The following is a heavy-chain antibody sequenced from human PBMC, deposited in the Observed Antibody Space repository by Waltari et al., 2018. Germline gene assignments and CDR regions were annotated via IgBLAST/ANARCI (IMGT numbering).Heavy chain of an antibody. D-gene: IGHD3-3*01. Sequence: QVQLQESGPGLVKPSETLSLTCAVSGYSISSGYYWGWVRQPPGKGLEWIGSIYHSGSTYSNPSLKSRVTISVDTSKNQFSLKLSSVTAADTAVYYCAREDMYYDFWSGYYTSGFDPWGQGTLVTVSS. CDR2: IYHSGST. V-gene: IGHV4-38-2*02. CDR3: AREDMYYDFWSGYYTSGFDP. CDR1: GYSISSGYY. J-gene: IGHJ5*02.